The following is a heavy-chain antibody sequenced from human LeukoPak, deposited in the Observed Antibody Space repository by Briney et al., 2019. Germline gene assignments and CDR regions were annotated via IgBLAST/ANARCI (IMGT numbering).Heavy chain of an antibody. CDR1: GSTFSSYG. J-gene: IGHJ4*02. Sequence: GGSLRLSCAASGSTFSSYGMHWVRQAPGKGLEWVAFIRYDGSNKYYADSVKGRFTISRDNSKNTLYLQMNSLRAEDTAVYYCAKDLRVPAAGTKVDYWGQGTLVTVSS. CDR3: AKDLRVPAAGTKVDY. D-gene: IGHD6-13*01. CDR2: IRYDGSNK. V-gene: IGHV3-30*02.